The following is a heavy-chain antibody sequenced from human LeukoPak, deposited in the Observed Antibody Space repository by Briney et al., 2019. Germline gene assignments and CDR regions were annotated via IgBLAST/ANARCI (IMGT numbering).Heavy chain of an antibody. CDR2: INEDGSEK. J-gene: IGHJ4*02. V-gene: IGHV3-7*01. CDR3: ARLFVYGSGAEAFDY. CDR1: GFTFSSYG. Sequence: GGTLRLSCAASGFTFSSYGMSWVRQAPGKGLEWVANINEDGSEKYYLDSVRGRFTISRDNAKNSLYLQMDSLRAEDTAVYYCARLFVYGSGAEAFDYWGQGALVTVSS. D-gene: IGHD3-10*01.